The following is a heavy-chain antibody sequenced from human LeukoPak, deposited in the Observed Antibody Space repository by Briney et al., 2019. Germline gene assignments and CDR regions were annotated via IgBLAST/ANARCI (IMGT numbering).Heavy chain of an antibody. CDR3: ARDRVGRAATPEYYFDY. V-gene: IGHV1-46*01. CDR2: INPSGGST. D-gene: IGHD2-15*01. J-gene: IGHJ4*02. Sequence: APVKVSCKASGYTFTSYYMHWVRQAPGQGLEWMGIINPSGGSTSYAQKFQGRVTMTRDTSTSTVYMELSSLRSEDTAVYYCARDRVGRAATPEYYFDYWGQGTLVTVSS. CDR1: GYTFTSYY.